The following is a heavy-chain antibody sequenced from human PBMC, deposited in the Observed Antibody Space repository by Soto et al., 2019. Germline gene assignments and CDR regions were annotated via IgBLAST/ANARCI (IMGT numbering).Heavy chain of an antibody. CDR3: ARDLAGVDDS. D-gene: IGHD7-27*01. CDR1: GFTFSTYW. V-gene: IGHV3-74*01. CDR2: VNPDGTTT. J-gene: IGHJ4*02. Sequence: EVQLVESGGGLVQPGGSLRLSCAASGFTFSTYWMHWARQVPGKGLVWVSRVNPDGTTTNYAASVKGRFTISRDNAKNTLHLKMNSLRVDDTAVYFCARDLAGVDDSWGQGTLVTVSS.